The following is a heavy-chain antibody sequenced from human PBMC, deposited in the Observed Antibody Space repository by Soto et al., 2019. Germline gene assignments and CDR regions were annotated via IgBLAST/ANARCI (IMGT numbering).Heavy chain of an antibody. CDR3: ARSSGSSFNWFDH. Sequence: QITLKESGPTLVKPTQTVTLTCTFSGFLLSSDEVGGGWIRQAPGMALEWIALSYWDDEKRYSPSLKSKLNVTKDPSKNQVVLRMTNMDPVDTATYYCARSSGSSFNWFDHWGQGTLVTVSS. CDR2: SYWDDEK. D-gene: IGHD3-10*01. J-gene: IGHJ5*02. V-gene: IGHV2-5*02. CDR1: GFLLSSDEVG.